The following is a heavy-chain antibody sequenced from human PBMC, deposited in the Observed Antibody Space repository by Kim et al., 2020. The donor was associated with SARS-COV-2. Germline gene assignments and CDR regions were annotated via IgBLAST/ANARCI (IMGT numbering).Heavy chain of an antibody. D-gene: IGHD3-9*01. CDR3: AKMYDILTGYYYDY. Sequence: LSLTCAASGFTFSSYAMSWVRQAPGKGLEWVSVIYSGGSSTYYADSVKGRFTISRDNSKNTLYLQMNSLRAEDTAVYYCAKMYDILTGYYYDYWGQGTLITVSS. CDR1: GFTFSSYA. CDR2: IYSGGSST. V-gene: IGHV3-23*03. J-gene: IGHJ4*02.